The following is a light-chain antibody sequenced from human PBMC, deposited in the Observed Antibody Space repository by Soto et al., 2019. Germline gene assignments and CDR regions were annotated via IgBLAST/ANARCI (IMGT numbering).Light chain of an antibody. CDR3: LQDYNYPLT. J-gene: IGKJ1*01. CDR1: QGIRND. Sequence: AIQMTQSPSSLSASVGDRVTITCQASQGIRNDLGWYQQKPGKAPKLLIYAASSLQSGVPSRFSGSGSGTDFTLSISSLQPEDFATYYCLQDYNYPLTFGQGTKVEIK. CDR2: AAS. V-gene: IGKV1-6*01.